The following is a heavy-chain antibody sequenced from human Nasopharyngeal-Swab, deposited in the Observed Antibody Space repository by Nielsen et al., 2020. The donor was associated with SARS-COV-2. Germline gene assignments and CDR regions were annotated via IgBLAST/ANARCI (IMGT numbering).Heavy chain of an antibody. CDR2: INPGSGGT. D-gene: IGHD2-2*01. CDR3: ARRGRCSGSSCDMDV. J-gene: IGHJ6*02. V-gene: IGHV1-46*02. Sequence: ASAKVSCKASGYTFNKYYIHWVRQAPGQGLEWMGMINPGSGGTTYAQKFQGRVTMTRDTSTSTVFMDLSSLRSEDTAVYYCARRGRCSGSSCDMDVWGQGTTVTVSS. CDR1: GYTFNKYY.